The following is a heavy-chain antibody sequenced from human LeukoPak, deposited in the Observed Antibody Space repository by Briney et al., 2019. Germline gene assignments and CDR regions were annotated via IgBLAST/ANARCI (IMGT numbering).Heavy chain of an antibody. CDR3: ARVNYDSSGYYYDGLDV. CDR1: GYTFTSYD. J-gene: IGHJ6*02. Sequence: ASVKVSCKASGYTFTSYDINWVRQATGQGLEWMGWMNPNSGNTGYAQEIQGRVTMARNTSISTAYMELSSLRSEDTAIYHCARVNYDSSGYYYDGLDVWGQGTTVTVSS. CDR2: MNPNSGNT. V-gene: IGHV1-8*01. D-gene: IGHD3-22*01.